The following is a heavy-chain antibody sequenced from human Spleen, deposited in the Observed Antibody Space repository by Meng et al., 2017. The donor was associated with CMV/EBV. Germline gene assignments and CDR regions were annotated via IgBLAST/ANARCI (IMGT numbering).Heavy chain of an antibody. J-gene: IGHJ4*02. CDR3: ARDWSTHYYGTGSPLWF. D-gene: IGHD3-10*01. V-gene: IGHV1-18*01. Sequence: ASVKVSCKASGYTFTSYGISWVRQAPGQGLEWMGWISAYNGNTDYARSFQDRVTMTTDTSTSTAYMELRSLRSDDTAVYYCARDWSTHYYGTGSPLWFWGQGTLVPSPQ. CDR1: GYTFTSYG. CDR2: ISAYNGNT.